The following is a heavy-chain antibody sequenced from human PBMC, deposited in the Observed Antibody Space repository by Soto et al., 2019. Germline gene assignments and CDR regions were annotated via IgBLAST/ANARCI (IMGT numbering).Heavy chain of an antibody. CDR2: ISAYNGNT. V-gene: IGHV1-18*01. Sequence: ASVKVSCKASGYTFTSYGISWVRQAPGQGLEWMGWISAYNGNTNYAQKLQGRVTMTTDTSTSTAYMELRSLRSDDTAVYYCARVLGSSWYVHYFDYWGQATLVTVSS. D-gene: IGHD6-13*01. CDR3: ARVLGSSWYVHYFDY. J-gene: IGHJ4*02. CDR1: GYTFTSYG.